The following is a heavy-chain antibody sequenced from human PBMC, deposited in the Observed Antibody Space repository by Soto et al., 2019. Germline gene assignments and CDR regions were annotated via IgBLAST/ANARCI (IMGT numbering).Heavy chain of an antibody. D-gene: IGHD6-19*01. J-gene: IGHJ4*02. Sequence: GGSLRLSCAASGFTFSSYSMNWVRQAPGKGLEWVSSISSSSSYIYYADSVKGRFTISRDNAKNSLYLQMNSLRAEDTAVYYCASGKQWLPTSYFDYWGQGTLVTVSS. V-gene: IGHV3-21*01. CDR1: GFTFSSYS. CDR2: ISSSSSYI. CDR3: ASGKQWLPTSYFDY.